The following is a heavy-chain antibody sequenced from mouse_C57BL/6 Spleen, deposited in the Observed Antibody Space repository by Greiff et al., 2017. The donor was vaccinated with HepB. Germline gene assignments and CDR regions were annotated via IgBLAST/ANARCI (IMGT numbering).Heavy chain of an antibody. J-gene: IGHJ3*01. V-gene: IGHV1-55*01. CDR3: ARGGWSRRFAY. CDR2: IYPGSGST. Sequence: VKLQESGAELVKPGASVKMSCKASGYTFTSYWITWVKQRPGQGLEWIGDIYPGSGSTNYNEKFKSKATLTVDTSSSTAYMQLSSLTSEDSAVYYCARGGWSRRFAYWGQGTLVTVSA. D-gene: IGHD2-3*01. CDR1: GYTFTSYW.